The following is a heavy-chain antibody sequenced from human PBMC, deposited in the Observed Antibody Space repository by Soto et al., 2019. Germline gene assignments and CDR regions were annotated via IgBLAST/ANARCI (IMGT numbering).Heavy chain of an antibody. D-gene: IGHD3-16*02. CDR3: ARGQFPTHGRYDYVWGSYPHDAFDI. CDR2: MNPNSGNT. J-gene: IGHJ3*02. V-gene: IGHV1-8*01. Sequence: GASVKVSCKASGYTFTSYDINWVRQATGQGLEWMGWMNPNSGNTGYAQKFQGRVTMTRNTSISTAYMELSSLRSEDTAVYYCARGQFPTHGRYDYVWGSYPHDAFDIWGQGTMVTVS. CDR1: GYTFTSYD.